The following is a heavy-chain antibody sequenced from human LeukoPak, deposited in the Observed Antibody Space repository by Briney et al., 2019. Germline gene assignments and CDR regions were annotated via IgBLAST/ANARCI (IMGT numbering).Heavy chain of an antibody. J-gene: IGHJ4*02. D-gene: IGHD3-10*01. CDR3: ARDLFGRGSGSYYGY. V-gene: IGHV1-18*01. CDR2: ISAYNGNT. CDR1: GYTFTSYG. Sequence: ASVKVSCKASGYTFTSYGISWVRQAPGQGLEWMGWISAYNGNTNYAQKLQGRVTMTTDTSTSTAYMELRSLRSDDTAVYYCARDLFGRGSGSYYGYWGQGTLVTASS.